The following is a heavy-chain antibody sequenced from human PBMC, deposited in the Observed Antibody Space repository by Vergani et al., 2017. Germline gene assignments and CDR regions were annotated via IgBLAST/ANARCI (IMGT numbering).Heavy chain of an antibody. CDR1: GASTRSSNYY. V-gene: IGHV4-39*01. J-gene: IGHJ5*02. D-gene: IGHD6-19*01. Sequence: QLQLQESGPGLVKPSATLALTCSVSGASTRSSNYYWGWIRQPPGKGLKWIASIYYSGSTYYNPSLKSRVTISVDTSKNQFSLKLSSVTAADTAVYFCARHSTVEWLVKLGWIDPWGQGILVTVSS. CDR3: ARHSTVEWLVKLGWIDP. CDR2: IYYSGST.